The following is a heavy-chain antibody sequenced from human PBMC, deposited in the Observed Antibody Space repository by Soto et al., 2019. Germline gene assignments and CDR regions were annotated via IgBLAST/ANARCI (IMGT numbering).Heavy chain of an antibody. CDR1: GYIFSSYG. J-gene: IGHJ4*02. Sequence: ASVKVSCKASGYIFSSYGISWVRQAPGQGLEWMGWISTSNGNTKYGQRIQGRVTMTTDTSTGTAYIELTNLRSDDTAVYYCARTLSSAASPYYFDCWGQGSLVTVSS. V-gene: IGHV1-18*04. CDR3: ARTLSSAASPYYFDC. D-gene: IGHD6-19*01. CDR2: ISTSNGNT.